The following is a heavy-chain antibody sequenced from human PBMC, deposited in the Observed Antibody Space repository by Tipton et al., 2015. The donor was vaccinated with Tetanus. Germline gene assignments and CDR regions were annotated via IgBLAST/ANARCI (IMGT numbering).Heavy chain of an antibody. CDR3: ARGVEFAHYGMDV. J-gene: IGHJ6*02. CDR1: GYSFTSHD. V-gene: IGHV1-8*01. CDR2: MNPKGGTI. Sequence: QSGAEVKKPGASVTVSCKASGYSFTSHDIFWVRQATGQGLEWLGWMNPKGGTIGSAQKFQGRFTMTRDTSINTAYMELTSLTSEDTAVYYCARGVEFAHYGMDVWGQGTTVTVSS.